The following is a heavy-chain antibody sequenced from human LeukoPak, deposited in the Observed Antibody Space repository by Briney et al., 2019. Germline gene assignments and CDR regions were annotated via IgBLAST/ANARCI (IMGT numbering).Heavy chain of an antibody. D-gene: IGHD3-3*01. CDR2: ISSSGSTI. Sequence: GGSLRLSCAASGFTFSDYYMSWIRQAPGKGLEWVSYISSSGSTIYYADSVKGRFTISRDNSKNTLYLQMNSLRAEDTAVYYCAREAGFWSGAPNWFDPWGQGTLATVSS. CDR3: AREAGFWSGAPNWFDP. CDR1: GFTFSDYY. V-gene: IGHV3-11*04. J-gene: IGHJ5*02.